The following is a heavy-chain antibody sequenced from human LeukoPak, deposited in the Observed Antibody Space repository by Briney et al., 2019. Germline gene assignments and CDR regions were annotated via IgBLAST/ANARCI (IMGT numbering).Heavy chain of an antibody. Sequence: GGSLRLSCAASGFTFSSYAMHWVRQAPGKGLEWVSVISYDGSDKYYADSVKGRFTVSRDNSKNTLYLQMNSLRAEDTAVYYCARMGTAGDYWGQGTLVTVSS. D-gene: IGHD2-21*02. CDR1: GFTFSSYA. V-gene: IGHV3-30*04. CDR2: ISYDGSDK. CDR3: ARMGTAGDY. J-gene: IGHJ4*02.